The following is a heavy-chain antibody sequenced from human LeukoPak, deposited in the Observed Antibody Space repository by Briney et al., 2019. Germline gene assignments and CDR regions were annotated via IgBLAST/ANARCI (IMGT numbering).Heavy chain of an antibody. J-gene: IGHJ4*02. Sequence: PGGSLRLSCAASGFTFSSYGMNWVRQTPRKGLEWVSYIDGSSRSIYYADSVKGRFTVSRENAKNSLFLQMNSRRDEDTAMYFCARKMALWGQGTLVTVSS. CDR3: ARKMAL. CDR1: GFTFSSYG. CDR2: IDGSSRSI. D-gene: IGHD5-24*01. V-gene: IGHV3-48*02.